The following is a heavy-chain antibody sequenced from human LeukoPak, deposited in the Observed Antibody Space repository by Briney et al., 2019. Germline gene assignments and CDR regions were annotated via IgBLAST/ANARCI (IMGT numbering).Heavy chain of an antibody. J-gene: IGHJ4*02. D-gene: IGHD3-10*01. CDR2: ISSSGDTT. V-gene: IGHV3-23*01. Sequence: GGSLRLSCAASGFTFTSYAMGWVRQAPGKGLKWVSSISSSGDTTYYADSVKGRFTISRDNSKNTLYLRMNSLRAEDTAVYFCAKHQLVGPYYFDHWGQGTLVTVSS. CDR3: AKHQLVGPYYFDH. CDR1: GFTFTSYA.